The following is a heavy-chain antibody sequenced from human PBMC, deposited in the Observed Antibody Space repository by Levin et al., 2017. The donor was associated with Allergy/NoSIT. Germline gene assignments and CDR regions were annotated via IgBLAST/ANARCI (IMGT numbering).Heavy chain of an antibody. CDR1: GGSFSGYS. CDR2: INHSGST. Sequence: SQTLSLTCAVYGGSFSGYSWTWIRQSPGKGLEWIGEINHSGSTNYNPPLKSRVTISVDTSKNQFSLQLRSVTAADTALYYCARDGEGVVTALDNWGQGTQVTVSS. J-gene: IGHJ4*02. D-gene: IGHD2-21*02. CDR3: ARDGEGVVTALDN. V-gene: IGHV4-34*01.